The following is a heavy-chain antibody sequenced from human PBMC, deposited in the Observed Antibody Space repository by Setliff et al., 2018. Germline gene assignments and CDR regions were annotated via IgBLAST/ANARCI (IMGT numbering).Heavy chain of an antibody. CDR2: INSYNFNT. CDR1: GFTFTDYG. D-gene: IGHD3-22*01. Sequence: ASVKVSCKSSGFTFTDYGITWVRQVPGQGLEWMGWINSYNFNTQYAQKFQGRVTMTRDTSTSTVFMELSSLRSGDTAVYYCARDRNDNYESSGYYYAGGYMDVWGKGTTVTVS. J-gene: IGHJ6*03. CDR3: ARDRNDNYESSGYYYAGGYMDV. V-gene: IGHV1-18*01.